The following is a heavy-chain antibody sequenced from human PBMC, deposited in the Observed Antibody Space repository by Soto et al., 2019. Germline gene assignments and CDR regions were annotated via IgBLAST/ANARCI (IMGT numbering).Heavy chain of an antibody. J-gene: IGHJ4*02. CDR1: GFAFNNYG. V-gene: IGHV3-21*01. CDR2: ISKSDYT. CDR3: AREDSIIIPAVSDF. D-gene: IGHD3-22*01. Sequence: GGSLRLSCTVSGFAFNNYGINWVRQAPGKGLEWVSSISKSDYTYYSDSVKGRFTISRDNAKNSVSLQMSTLRVEDTAVYYCAREDSIIIPAVSDFWGLGTLVTVSS.